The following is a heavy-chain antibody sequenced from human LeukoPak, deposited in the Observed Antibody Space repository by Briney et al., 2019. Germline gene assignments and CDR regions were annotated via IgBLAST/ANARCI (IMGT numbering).Heavy chain of an antibody. CDR3: AREGRYYDYVWGSYRSYFLDY. CDR2: INHSGST. D-gene: IGHD3-16*02. CDR1: GGSFSGYY. Sequence: PSETLSLTCAVYGGSFSGYYWSWIRQPPGKGLEWLGEINHSGSTNYNPSLKSRVTISVDTSKNQFSLKLSSVPAADTAVYYCAREGRYYDYVWGSYRSYFLDYWGQGTLVTVSS. V-gene: IGHV4-34*01. J-gene: IGHJ4*02.